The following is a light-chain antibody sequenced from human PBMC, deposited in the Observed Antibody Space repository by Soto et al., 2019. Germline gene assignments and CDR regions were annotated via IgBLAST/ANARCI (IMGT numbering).Light chain of an antibody. CDR1: SSTVGGFNV. V-gene: IGLV2-23*01. Sequence: QSALAQPASVSGSPGQSITISSTGTSSTVGGFNVVSWYQQHPGKAPKVIIYEGIKRPSGVSNRFSGSNSGSTAPLTISGLQAEDEADYYCCSYVGATTYVFGTGTKVTVL. CDR3: CSYVGATTYV. J-gene: IGLJ1*01. CDR2: EGI.